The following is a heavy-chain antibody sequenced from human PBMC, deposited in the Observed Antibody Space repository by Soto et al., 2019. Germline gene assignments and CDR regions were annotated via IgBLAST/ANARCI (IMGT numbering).Heavy chain of an antibody. CDR1: GDSISNLDYF. V-gene: IGHV4-30-4*01. CDR2: IYKSATT. J-gene: IGHJ5*01. CDR3: ARGRYCLTGRCFPNWFDS. Sequence: SETLSLTCSVSGDSISNLDYFWAWIRQPPGQALEYIGYIYKSATTYYNPSFESRVAISVDTSKSQFSLNVTSVTAANTAVYFCARGRYCLTGRCFPNWFDSWGQGDLVTVSS. D-gene: IGHD7-27*01.